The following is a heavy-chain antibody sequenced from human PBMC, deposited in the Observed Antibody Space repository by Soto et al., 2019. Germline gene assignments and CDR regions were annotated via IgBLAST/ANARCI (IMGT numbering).Heavy chain of an antibody. J-gene: IGHJ4*02. V-gene: IGHV4-59*11. Sequence: SETLSLTCTVSGGSINSHYWTWIRQPPGKGLEWVGHMDHSGNSYYSSSLKSRVTISLDTSKNQFSLKLSSVTAADTDVYRCARVFGNFWSGYHVDYWGKGTQVTVSS. CDR1: GGSINSHY. CDR3: ARVFGNFWSGYHVDY. D-gene: IGHD3-3*01. CDR2: MDHSGNS.